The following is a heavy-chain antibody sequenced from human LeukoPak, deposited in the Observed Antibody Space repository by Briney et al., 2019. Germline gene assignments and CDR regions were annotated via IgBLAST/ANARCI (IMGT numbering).Heavy chain of an antibody. D-gene: IGHD3-10*01. CDR1: GYTFTSYA. J-gene: IGHJ4*02. Sequence: ASVKVSCKASGYTFTSYAMNWVRQAPGQGLEWMGWINTNTGNPTYAQGFTGRFVFSLDTSVSTAYLQITSPKADDTAAYYCVRGTPTPGMDYWGQGTQVTVSS. CDR3: VRGTPTPGMDY. CDR2: INTNTGNP. V-gene: IGHV7-4-1*02.